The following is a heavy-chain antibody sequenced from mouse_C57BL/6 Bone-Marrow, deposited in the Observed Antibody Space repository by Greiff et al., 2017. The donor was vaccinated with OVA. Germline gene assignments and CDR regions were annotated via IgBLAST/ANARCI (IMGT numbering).Heavy chain of an antibody. Sequence: EVKLMESGPELVKPGASVKISCKASGYSFTGYFMNWVKQSHGKSLEWIGRINPYNGDTFYNQKFKGKATLTVDKSSSTAHMELLSLTSEDFAVYYCARGGAYYYGSSYLYYYAMDYWGQGTSVTVSS. V-gene: IGHV1-37*01. J-gene: IGHJ4*01. D-gene: IGHD1-1*01. CDR3: ARGGAYYYGSSYLYYYAMDY. CDR1: GYSFTGYF. CDR2: INPYNGDT.